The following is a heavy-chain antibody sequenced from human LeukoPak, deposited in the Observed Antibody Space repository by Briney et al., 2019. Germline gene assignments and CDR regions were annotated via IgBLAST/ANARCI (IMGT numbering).Heavy chain of an antibody. Sequence: PGGSLRLSCAASGFTFEDYDMNWVRQAPGKGLEWVSLIRGKGGSTYYADSVKGRFTISRDNSKNSLYLQMNSLRTEGTALYDCAKDRRIRQGGHFDYWGQGTLVTVSS. CDR1: GFTFEDYD. J-gene: IGHJ4*02. CDR2: IRGKGGST. D-gene: IGHD1-26*01. V-gene: IGHV3-43*02. CDR3: AKDRRIRQGGHFDY.